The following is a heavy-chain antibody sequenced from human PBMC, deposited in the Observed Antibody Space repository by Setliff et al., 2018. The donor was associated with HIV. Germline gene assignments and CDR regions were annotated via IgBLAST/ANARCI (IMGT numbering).Heavy chain of an antibody. D-gene: IGHD2-15*01. CDR1: GGSLSNFY. J-gene: IGHJ6*03. CDR2: IYMNGTT. V-gene: IGHV4-4*07. Sequence: SEILSLTCTVSGGSLSNFYWTWMRQPAGKRLEWIGRIYMNGTTSYNPSLKSRLTMSVDTSKNQFSLRLSSVTAADTAVYYCAREWEEDVDLAYYSHYYVDVWGKGTTVTVSS. CDR3: AREWEEDVDLAYYSHYYVDV.